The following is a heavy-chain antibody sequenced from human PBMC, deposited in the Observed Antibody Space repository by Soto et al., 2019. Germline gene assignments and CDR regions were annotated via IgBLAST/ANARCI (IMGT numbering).Heavy chain of an antibody. CDR3: ARDLRGYSRYDYLDY. V-gene: IGHV4-31*03. D-gene: IGHD5-12*01. CDR1: GGSISSGGYY. CDR2: SYYTGSS. J-gene: IGHJ4*02. Sequence: SETLSLTCTVSGGSISSGGYYWSWIRQHPGKGLEWVGYSYYTGSSYYNPSLKSRVTISVDASKNQLSLRLASVTAADTAVYYCARDLRGYSRYDYLDYWGQGIPVTVSP.